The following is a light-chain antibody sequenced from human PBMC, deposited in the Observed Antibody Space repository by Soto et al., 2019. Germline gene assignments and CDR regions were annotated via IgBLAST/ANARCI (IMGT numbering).Light chain of an antibody. CDR1: QSVSNNY. CDR3: QQYGSSGT. J-gene: IGKJ1*01. Sequence: EIVMTQSPATLSVSPGERVTLSCRASQSVSNNYLAWYQQKPGQAPRLLIYGASNRATGIPDRFSGSGSGTDFTLTISRLEPEAFAVYYCQQYGSSGTFGQGTKVDIK. V-gene: IGKV3-20*01. CDR2: GAS.